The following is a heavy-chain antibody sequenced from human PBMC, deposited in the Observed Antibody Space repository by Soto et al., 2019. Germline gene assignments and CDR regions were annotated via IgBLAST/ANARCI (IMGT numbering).Heavy chain of an antibody. V-gene: IGHV1-24*01. CDR3: ATDGTGIAVAGPSYYYYGMDV. CDR1: GYTLTELS. Sequence: ASVKVSCKVSGYTLTELSMHWVRQAPGKGLEWMGGFDPEDGETIYAQKFQGRVTMTEDTSTDTAYMELSSLRSEDAAAYYCATDGTGIAVAGPSYYYYGMDVWGQGTTVTVSS. J-gene: IGHJ6*02. D-gene: IGHD6-19*01. CDR2: FDPEDGET.